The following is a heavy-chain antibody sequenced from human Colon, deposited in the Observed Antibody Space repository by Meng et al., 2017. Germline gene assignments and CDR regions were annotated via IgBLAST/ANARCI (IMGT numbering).Heavy chain of an antibody. D-gene: IGHD3-16*01. CDR3: ARGESASHDIDDACDV. Sequence: ASVKVSCKASGYNFRSYGITWLRQAPGQGLEWMGWISGYNGVTSYAQKLRDRVTMTTDTSTNTTYLEMRGLRSDDTAVYYCARGESASHDIDDACDVWGQGTMVTVSS. CDR1: GYNFRSYG. J-gene: IGHJ3*01. CDR2: ISGYNGVT. V-gene: IGHV1-18*01.